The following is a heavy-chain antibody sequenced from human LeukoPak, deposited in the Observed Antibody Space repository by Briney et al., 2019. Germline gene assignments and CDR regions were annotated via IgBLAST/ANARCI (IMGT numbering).Heavy chain of an antibody. CDR3: ARDDVDTPTFDY. CDR1: GASINGYY. V-gene: IGHV4-4*07. D-gene: IGHD5-18*01. CDR2: VFTSGGT. Sequence: SETLSLTCTVSGASINGYYWSWIRQPAGKGLEWIGRVFTSGGTSYKPSLKGRVTMSIESSTNQFSLQLDSVTAADTAVYYCARDDVDTPTFDYWGQGTLVTVSS. J-gene: IGHJ4*02.